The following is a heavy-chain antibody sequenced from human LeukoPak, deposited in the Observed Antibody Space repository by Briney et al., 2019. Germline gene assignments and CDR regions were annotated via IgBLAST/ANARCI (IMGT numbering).Heavy chain of an antibody. CDR3: ARGTGYSVFDY. D-gene: IGHD5-24*01. CDR2: INSDGSST. J-gene: IGHJ4*02. V-gene: IGHV3-74*01. Sequence: GGSLRLSCAASGFTFSSYWMNWVRQAPQPGLVWVSRINSDGSSTSYADSVKGRFTISRDNAKNTLYLQMNSLRGEDTAVYYCARGTGYSVFDYWGQGTLVTVSS. CDR1: GFTFSSYW.